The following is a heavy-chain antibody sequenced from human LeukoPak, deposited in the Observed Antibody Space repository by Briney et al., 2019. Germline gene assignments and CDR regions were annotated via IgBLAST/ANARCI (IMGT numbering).Heavy chain of an antibody. V-gene: IGHV3-48*03. CDR3: AKDHYPLMTQYEFDY. CDR2: ISSSGSTI. D-gene: IGHD2-8*01. J-gene: IGHJ4*02. CDR1: GFTFSSYE. Sequence: SGGSLRLSCAASGFTFSSYEMNWVRQAPGKGLEWVSYISSSGSTIYYADSVKGRFTISRDNSKNTLYLQMNSLRAEDTAVYYCAKDHYPLMTQYEFDYWGQGTLVTVSS.